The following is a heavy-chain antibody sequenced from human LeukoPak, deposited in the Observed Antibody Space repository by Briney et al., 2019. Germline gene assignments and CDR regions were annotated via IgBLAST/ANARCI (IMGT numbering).Heavy chain of an antibody. CDR3: ARGYCSGVSCSGFDY. CDR1: GFTFSSHA. J-gene: IGHJ4*02. V-gene: IGHV3-21*01. Sequence: GRSLRLSCAASGFTFSSHAMHWVRQAPGKGLEWVASISDNSSYMYYADSVKGRFTTSRDNAKNSLYLQMNSQRAEDTAVYYCARGYCSGVSCSGFDYWGQGTLVTVSS. CDR2: ISDNSSYM. D-gene: IGHD2-15*01.